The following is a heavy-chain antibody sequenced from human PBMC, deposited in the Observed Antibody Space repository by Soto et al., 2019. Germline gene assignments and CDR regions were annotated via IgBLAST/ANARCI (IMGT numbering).Heavy chain of an antibody. V-gene: IGHV4-39*07. CDR3: ARGSGDYDFWSGHYYYYGMDV. D-gene: IGHD3-3*01. CDR2: IYYSGST. J-gene: IGHJ6*02. Sequence: PSETLSLTCTVSGGSISSSSYYWGWIRQPPGKGLEWIGSIYYSGSTYYNPSLKSRVTISVDTSKNQFSLKLRSEDAAVYYCARGSGDYDFWSGHYYYYGMDVWGQGTTVTVSS. CDR1: GGSISSSSYY.